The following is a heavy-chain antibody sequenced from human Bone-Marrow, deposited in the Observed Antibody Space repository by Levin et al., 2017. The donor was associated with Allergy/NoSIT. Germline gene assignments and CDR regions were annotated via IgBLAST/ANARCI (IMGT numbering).Heavy chain of an antibody. D-gene: IGHD5-18*01. J-gene: IGHJ2*01. V-gene: IGHV5-51*01. Sequence: HGESLKISCKGSGYSFPAYWISWVRHMPGRGLEWMGIIYPGNSDTRYSPSFQGQVTISADKSITTAYLQWNSLKASDTAMYYCARGFSYDWHFDLWGRGTLVTVSS. CDR2: IYPGNSDT. CDR3: ARGFSYDWHFDL. CDR1: GYSFPAYW.